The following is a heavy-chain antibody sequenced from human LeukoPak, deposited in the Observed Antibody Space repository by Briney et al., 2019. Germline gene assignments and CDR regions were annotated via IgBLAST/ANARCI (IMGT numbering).Heavy chain of an antibody. Sequence: SETLSLTCTVSGGSISTYYWSWIRQSPGKGLEWIGYIYYSGSPNYNPSLKSRVTLSLDTSKKQFSLRLSSVTAADTAVYYCARASIGIDYWGQGNLVTVSS. CDR3: ARASIGIDY. V-gene: IGHV4-59*01. CDR2: IYYSGSP. CDR1: GGSISTYY. J-gene: IGHJ4*02.